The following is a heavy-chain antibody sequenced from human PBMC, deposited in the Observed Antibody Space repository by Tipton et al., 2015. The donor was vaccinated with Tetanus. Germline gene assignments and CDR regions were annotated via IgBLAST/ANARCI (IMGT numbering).Heavy chain of an antibody. J-gene: IGHJ4*02. CDR3: ARDFVHWGSSFYRVPLDS. Sequence: SLRLSFAASGFTFSSYNMNWVRQAPGKGLEWVSAISSSSSYIYYADSVRGRFTISRDNARNSLFLQMDSLRAEDTAVYYCARDFVHWGSSFYRVPLDSWGQGTLVTVSS. CDR1: GFTFSSYN. CDR2: ISSSSSYI. V-gene: IGHV3-21*01. D-gene: IGHD7-27*01.